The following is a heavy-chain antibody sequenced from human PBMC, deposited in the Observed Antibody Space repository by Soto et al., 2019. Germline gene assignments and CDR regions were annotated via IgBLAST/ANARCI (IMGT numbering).Heavy chain of an antibody. V-gene: IGHV1-2*02. CDR2: INPNSGGT. J-gene: IGHJ6*02. CDR3: ARDSLVGGTAGTSYYYYGMDV. D-gene: IGHD1-7*01. Sequence: AAVKVSCKASGYTFTGYYMHWVRQAPGQGLEWMGWINPNSGGTNYAQKFQGRVTMTRDTSISTAYMELSRLRSDDTAVYYCARDSLVGGTAGTSYYYYGMDVWGQGTTVTVSS. CDR1: GYTFTGYY.